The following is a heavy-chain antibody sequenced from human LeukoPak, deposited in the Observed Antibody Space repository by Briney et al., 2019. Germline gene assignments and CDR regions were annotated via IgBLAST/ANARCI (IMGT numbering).Heavy chain of an antibody. J-gene: IGHJ4*02. D-gene: IGHD3-10*01. CDR1: GFTFDDYA. V-gene: IGHV3-9*01. Sequence: GGSLRLSCAASGFTFDDYAMHWVRQAPGKGLEWVSGISWNSGSIGHADSVKGRFTISRDNAKNSLYLQMNSLRAEDTALYYCAKAGYGSGSYYFDYWGQGTLVTVSS. CDR3: AKAGYGSGSYYFDY. CDR2: ISWNSGSI.